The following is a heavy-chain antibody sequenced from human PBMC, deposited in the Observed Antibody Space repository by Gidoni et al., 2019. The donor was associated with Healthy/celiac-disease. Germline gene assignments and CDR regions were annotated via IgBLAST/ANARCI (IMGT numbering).Heavy chain of an antibody. D-gene: IGHD5-18*01. J-gene: IGHJ4*02. CDR3: ARDFIRYSYGYDY. Sequence: QVQLVQSGAEVKKPGSSVKVSCKASGGTFSSYTISWVRQAPGQGLEWMGRIIPILGIANYAQKFQGRVTITADKSTSTAYMELSSLRSEDTAVYYCARDFIRYSYGYDYWGQGTLVTVSS. CDR1: GGTFSSYT. V-gene: IGHV1-69*08. CDR2: IIPILGIA.